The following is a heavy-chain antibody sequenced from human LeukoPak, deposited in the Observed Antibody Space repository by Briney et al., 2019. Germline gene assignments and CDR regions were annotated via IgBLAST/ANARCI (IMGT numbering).Heavy chain of an antibody. D-gene: IGHD3-16*02. Sequence: PSETLPLTCIVSGGSIGTYYWSWIRQSPGKGLEWIGYIYVTGSTRYNPYLQSRVTISVDTSRNQFFLKMSSVTAAATAFYYCARHIGGGIEDVDVWGTGTKVTVSS. CDR2: IYVTGST. J-gene: IGHJ6*04. CDR3: ARHIGGGIEDVDV. CDR1: GGSIGTYY. V-gene: IGHV4-59*08.